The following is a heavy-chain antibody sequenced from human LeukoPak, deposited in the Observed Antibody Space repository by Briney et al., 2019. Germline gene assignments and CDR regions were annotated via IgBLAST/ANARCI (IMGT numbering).Heavy chain of an antibody. CDR3: ARRDYALDY. Sequence: PSETLSLTCTVSGGSVSSGSYHWSWIRQPPGKGLEYIGYIYYSGSTNYNPSLKSRVTTSLDTSKNQFSLNLRSVTAADTAVYYCARRDYALDYWGQGTLVTVSS. CDR2: IYYSGST. V-gene: IGHV4-61*01. D-gene: IGHD4-17*01. CDR1: GGSVSSGSYH. J-gene: IGHJ4*02.